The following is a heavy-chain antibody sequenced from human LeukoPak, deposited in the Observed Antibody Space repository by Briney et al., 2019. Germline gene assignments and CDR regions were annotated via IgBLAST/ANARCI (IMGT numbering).Heavy chain of an antibody. CDR3: ASQGDYDFWSGYPQ. D-gene: IGHD3-3*01. V-gene: IGHV3-21*01. Sequence: GGSLRLSCAASGFTFSSYSMNWVRQAPGKGLEWVSSISSSSSYIYYADSVKGRFTISRDNAKNSLYLQMNSLRAEDTAVYYCASQGDYDFWSGYPQWGQGTLVTVSS. CDR2: ISSSSSYI. CDR1: GFTFSSYS. J-gene: IGHJ4*02.